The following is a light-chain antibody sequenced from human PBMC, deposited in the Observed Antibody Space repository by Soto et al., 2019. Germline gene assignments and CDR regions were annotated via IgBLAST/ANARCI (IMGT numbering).Light chain of an antibody. CDR2: GAS. V-gene: IGKV3-20*01. CDR3: PQYGSSPL. J-gene: IGKJ2*01. Sequence: EIVLTQSPGTLSLSPGERATLSCRASQSVSSSYLAWYQQKPGQAPRLLIYGASSRATGIPDRFSGSGSGTDFTLTLSRLEPEDFAVYYCPQYGSSPLFGQGTKLEIK. CDR1: QSVSSSY.